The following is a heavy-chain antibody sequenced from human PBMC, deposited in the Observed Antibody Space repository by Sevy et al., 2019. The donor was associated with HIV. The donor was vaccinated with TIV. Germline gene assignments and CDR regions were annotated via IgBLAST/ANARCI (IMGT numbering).Heavy chain of an antibody. Sequence: ASVKVSCKASGGTFNNYGINWVRQAPGQGFKWMGGILPPSGLVNYAQNLQGRVAITADESTRTVYMELSSLRFEDTAVYYCARDRPCGGDCYFLDSWGRGALVTFSS. CDR1: GGTFNNYG. D-gene: IGHD2-21*01. V-gene: IGHV1-69*13. J-gene: IGHJ4*02. CDR3: ARDRPCGGDCYFLDS. CDR2: ILPPSGLV.